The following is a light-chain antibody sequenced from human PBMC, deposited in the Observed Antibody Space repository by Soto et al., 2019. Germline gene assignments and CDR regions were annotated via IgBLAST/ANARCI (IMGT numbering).Light chain of an antibody. Sequence: QAVVTQSPSASAPLGASVKLTCTLSSGHSSYAIAWHQQQPEKGPRYLMKLNSDGSHSKGDGIPDRFSGSSSGAERYLTIYSLQSDDEADYYCQTWGTGIRVFGGGTKLTVL. J-gene: IGLJ3*02. V-gene: IGLV4-69*01. CDR1: SGHSSYA. CDR2: LNSDGSH. CDR3: QTWGTGIRV.